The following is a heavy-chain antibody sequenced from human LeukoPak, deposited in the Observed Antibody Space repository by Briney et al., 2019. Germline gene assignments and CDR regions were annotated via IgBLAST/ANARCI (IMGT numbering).Heavy chain of an antibody. CDR2: IRYDGSNK. J-gene: IGHJ4*02. V-gene: IGHV3-30*02. D-gene: IGHD6-13*01. CDR3: AKDPVWYSSSCPVY. CDR1: GFTFSSYG. Sequence: GGSLRLSCAASGFTFSSYGMHWVRQAPGKGLEWVAVIRYDGSNKYYADSVKGRFTISRDNSKNTLYLQMNSLRAEDTAVYYCAKDPVWYSSSCPVYWGQGTLVTVSS.